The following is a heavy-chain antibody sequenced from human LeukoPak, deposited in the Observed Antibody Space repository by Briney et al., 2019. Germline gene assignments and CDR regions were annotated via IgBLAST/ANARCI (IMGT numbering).Heavy chain of an antibody. V-gene: IGHV4-59*01. CDR2: IFYSGST. Sequence: SETLFLTCTVSGGSISSYYWRWVRPPPRKGLGWFGYIFYSGSTNYNPSLKSRVTISVDTSKNQFSLKLSSVTAADTAVYYCARARGITIFGVVIISGMDVWGQGTTVTVSS. CDR1: GGSISSYY. D-gene: IGHD3-3*01. CDR3: ARARGITIFGVVIISGMDV. J-gene: IGHJ6*02.